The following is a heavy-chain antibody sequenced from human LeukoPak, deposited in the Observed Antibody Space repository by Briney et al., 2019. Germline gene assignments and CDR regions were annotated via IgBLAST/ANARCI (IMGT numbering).Heavy chain of an antibody. CDR3: AREYDSSGYCDY. CDR2: ISAYNGNT. D-gene: IGHD3-22*01. J-gene: IGHJ4*02. V-gene: IGHV1-18*01. CDR1: GYTFASYG. Sequence: ASVKVSCKASGYTFASYGIVWVRQAPGQGLEWMGWISAYNGNTKYAQKLQCRVTMTTDTSTSTAYMELRSLRSDDTAVYYCAREYDSSGYCDYWGQGTLVTVSS.